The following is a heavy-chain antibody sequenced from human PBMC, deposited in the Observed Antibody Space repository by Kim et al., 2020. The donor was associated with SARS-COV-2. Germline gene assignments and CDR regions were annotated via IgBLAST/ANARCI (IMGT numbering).Heavy chain of an antibody. V-gene: IGHV6-1*01. J-gene: IGHJ3*02. CDR3: ARDTPGQKAFDI. Sequence: DHTVSVTSRITINPDTSTNQFSLQLNSVTPEDTAVYYCARDTPGQKAFDIWGQGTMVAVSS.